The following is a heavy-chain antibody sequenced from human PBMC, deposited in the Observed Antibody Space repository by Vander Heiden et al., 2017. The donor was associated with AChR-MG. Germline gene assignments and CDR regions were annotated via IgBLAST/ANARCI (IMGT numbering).Heavy chain of an antibody. CDR2: ISYDGSNK. V-gene: IGHV3-30-3*01. CDR3: ARGTRGGNYYYYMDV. J-gene: IGHJ6*03. D-gene: IGHD3-10*01. CDR1: GFTFSGYA. Sequence: QVQLVESGGGVVKPGRSLRVSCAASGFTFSGYAMPWVRQGPGKGLEWVAVISYDGSNKYYADSVKGRFTISRDNSKNTLYLQMNSLRAEDTAVYYCARGTRGGNYYYYMDVWGKGTTVTVSS.